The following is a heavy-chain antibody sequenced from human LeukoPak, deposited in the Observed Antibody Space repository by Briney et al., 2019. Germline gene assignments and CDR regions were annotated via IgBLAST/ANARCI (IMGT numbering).Heavy chain of an antibody. CDR3: ARDKRRGFGDSPI. D-gene: IGHD3-3*01. V-gene: IGHV1-2*02. Sequence: ASVKVSCKASGYTFTGYYMRWVRQAPGQGLELMGWINPNSGGTNYAQKFQVRVTMTRDTSISTAYMELSRLRFDDTAVYYCARDKRRGFGDSPIWGQGTMVTVSS. J-gene: IGHJ3*02. CDR1: GYTFTGYY. CDR2: INPNSGGT.